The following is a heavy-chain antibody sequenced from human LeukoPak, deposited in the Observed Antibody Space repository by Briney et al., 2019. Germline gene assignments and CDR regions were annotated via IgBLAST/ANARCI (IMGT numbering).Heavy chain of an antibody. Sequence: PGGSLRLSCAASGFTFSSYGMHWVRQAPGKGLEWVAVIWYDGSNKYYADSVKGRFTISRDNSKNTLYLQMNSLRAEDTAVYYCARDGFRAAGTHFDYWGQGTLVTVSS. CDR3: ARDGFRAAGTHFDY. CDR1: GFTFSSYG. V-gene: IGHV3-33*01. CDR2: IWYDGSNK. J-gene: IGHJ4*02. D-gene: IGHD6-13*01.